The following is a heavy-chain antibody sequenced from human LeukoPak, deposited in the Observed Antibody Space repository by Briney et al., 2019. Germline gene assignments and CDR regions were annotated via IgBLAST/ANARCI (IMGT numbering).Heavy chain of an antibody. Sequence: PSETLSLTCGVSGGSFSGSYWGWIRQPPGKGLEWIGEINLSGSTNYNSSLTSRVTISLDTSKNQFSLNLRSVTTADTAVYYCARVAISLFGVVTAHFDSWGQGTLVAVSS. CDR2: INLSGST. V-gene: IGHV4-34*01. D-gene: IGHD3-3*01. CDR1: GGSFSGSY. CDR3: ARVAISLFGVVTAHFDS. J-gene: IGHJ4*02.